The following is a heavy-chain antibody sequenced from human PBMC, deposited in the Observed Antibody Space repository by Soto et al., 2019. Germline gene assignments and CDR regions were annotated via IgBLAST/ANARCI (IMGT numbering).Heavy chain of an antibody. CDR1: GFTFSKFA. CDR2: IRGSGAPT. D-gene: IGHD6-19*01. Sequence: GGSLRLSCAASGFTFSKFAMTWVRQAPGKGLEWVSSIRGSGAPTYYADSAKGRFTISRDNSKNTLYLQMNSLRDEDTAMYYWTTERLVWLALDDWGQGTLVTVSS. V-gene: IGHV3-23*01. J-gene: IGHJ4*02. CDR3: TTERLVWLALDD.